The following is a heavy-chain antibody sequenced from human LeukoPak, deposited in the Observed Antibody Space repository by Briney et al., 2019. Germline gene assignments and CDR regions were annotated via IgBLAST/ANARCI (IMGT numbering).Heavy chain of an antibody. D-gene: IGHD3-22*01. V-gene: IGHV1-24*01. Sequence: GASVKVSCKVSGYTLTELSMHWVRQAPGKGLEWMGGFDPEDGETIYAQKFQGRVTMTEDTSTDTAYMELSSLRSEDMAVYYCATEGYDSSGYYFRWFDPWGQGTLVTVSS. J-gene: IGHJ5*02. CDR3: ATEGYDSSGYYFRWFDP. CDR2: FDPEDGET. CDR1: GYTLTELS.